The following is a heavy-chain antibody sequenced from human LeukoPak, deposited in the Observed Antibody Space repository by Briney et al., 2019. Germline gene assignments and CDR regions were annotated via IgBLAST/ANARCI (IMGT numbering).Heavy chain of an antibody. J-gene: IGHJ4*02. CDR2: ISPMFLTT. Sequence: SVKVSCKASGGSFNNYAINWVRQAPGQGLEWMGDISPMFLTTHYAQKFQGGVTLTADESTGTAYLELSRLRSEDTAVYYCAGDSHSSGFDYWGQGTLVTVSS. CDR1: GGSFNNYA. D-gene: IGHD3-22*01. CDR3: AGDSHSSGFDY. V-gene: IGHV1-69*13.